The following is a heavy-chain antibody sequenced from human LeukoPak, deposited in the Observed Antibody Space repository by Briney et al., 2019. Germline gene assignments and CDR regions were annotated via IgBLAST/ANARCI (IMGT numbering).Heavy chain of an antibody. J-gene: IGHJ4*02. CDR1: GFTFSSYG. V-gene: IGHV3-23*01. D-gene: IGHD4-23*01. Sequence: GGSLILSCAASGFTFSSYGMSWVRQAPGKGLEWVSAISGSGGSTDYADSVKGRFTISRDNSKNTLYLQMNSLRAEDTAVYYCAKGSARRWFWYFDYWGQGTLVTVSS. CDR3: AKGSARRWFWYFDY. CDR2: ISGSGGST.